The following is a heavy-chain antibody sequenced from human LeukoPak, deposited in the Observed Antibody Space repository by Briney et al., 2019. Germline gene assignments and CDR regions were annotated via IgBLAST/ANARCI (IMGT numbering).Heavy chain of an antibody. CDR3: AKPARTDAFDI. Sequence: GGSLRLSCATSGFIFSHHGMNWVRQAPGKGLEWVSGIRADAVTTYYADSVKGRFIISRDNSKNTLYLQMNSLRAEDTAVYYCAKPARTDAFDIWGQGTMITVSS. D-gene: IGHD1-14*01. V-gene: IGHV3-23*01. CDR2: IRADAVTT. CDR1: GFIFSHHG. J-gene: IGHJ3*02.